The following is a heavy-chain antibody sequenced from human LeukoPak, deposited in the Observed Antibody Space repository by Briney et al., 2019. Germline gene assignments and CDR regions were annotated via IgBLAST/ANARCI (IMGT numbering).Heavy chain of an antibody. CDR1: YY. CDR3: ARPVVAATTPDTFDI. CDR2: ISSGGRTI. Sequence: YYGGWIRQAPGKGLEWVSYISSGGRTIYYADSVKGRFTMSRDNAKNSLYLQMNSLRAEDTAAYYCARPVVAATTPDTFDIWGQGTMVTVSS. D-gene: IGHD2-15*01. J-gene: IGHJ3*02. V-gene: IGHV3-11*04.